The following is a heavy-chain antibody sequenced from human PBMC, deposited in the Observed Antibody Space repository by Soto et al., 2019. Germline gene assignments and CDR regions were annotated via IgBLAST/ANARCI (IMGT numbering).Heavy chain of an antibody. J-gene: IGHJ6*02. V-gene: IGHV1-69*13. CDR1: GGTFSSYA. D-gene: IGHD2-2*01. CDR3: ASHQLLSQAPHYYYGMDV. CDR2: IIPIFGTA. Sequence: SVKVSCKASGGTFSSYAISWVRQAPGQGLEWMGGIIPIFGTANYAQKFQGRVTITADESTSTAYMELSSLRSEDTAVYYCASHQLLSQAPHYYYGMDVWGQGTTVTVSS.